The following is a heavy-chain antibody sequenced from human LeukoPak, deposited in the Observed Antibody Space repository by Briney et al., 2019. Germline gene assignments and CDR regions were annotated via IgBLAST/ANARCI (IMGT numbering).Heavy chain of an antibody. J-gene: IGHJ4*02. Sequence: ASVKVSCKASGYTFTGYYMHWVRQAPGQGLEWMAWINPNSGGTNYAQKFQGRVTMTRDTSISTAYMELSRLRSDDTAVYYCAREGVDWNHSVYYFDYWGQGTLVTVSS. CDR2: INPNSGGT. CDR1: GYTFTGYY. D-gene: IGHD1-1*01. CDR3: AREGVDWNHSVYYFDY. V-gene: IGHV1-2*02.